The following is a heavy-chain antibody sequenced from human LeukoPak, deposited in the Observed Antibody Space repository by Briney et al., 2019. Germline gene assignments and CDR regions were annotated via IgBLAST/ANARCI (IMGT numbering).Heavy chain of an antibody. CDR3: AGSWNIHFDY. D-gene: IGHD1/OR15-1a*01. J-gene: IGHJ4*02. Sequence: GGSLRLSCAASGFTFSSYSMNWVRQAPGKGLEWVAVIRYDGSGIYYADSVKGRFTISRDNSKNTLYLEMNSLRVEDTAVYFCAGSWNIHFDYWGQGTLVTVSS. V-gene: IGHV3-33*08. CDR1: GFTFSSYS. CDR2: IRYDGSGI.